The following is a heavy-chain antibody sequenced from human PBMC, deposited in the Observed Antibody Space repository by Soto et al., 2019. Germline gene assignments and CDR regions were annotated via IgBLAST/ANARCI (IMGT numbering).Heavy chain of an antibody. CDR1: GFTFSSYA. V-gene: IGHV3-23*01. Sequence: SGFTFSSYAMSWVRQAPGKGLEWVSAISGSGGSTYYADSVKGRFTISRDNSKNTLYLQMNSLRAEDTAVYYCAKHPGRILAAAGTVYFDYWGQGTLVTVSS. CDR2: ISGSGGST. CDR3: AKHPGRILAAAGTVYFDY. J-gene: IGHJ4*02. D-gene: IGHD6-13*01.